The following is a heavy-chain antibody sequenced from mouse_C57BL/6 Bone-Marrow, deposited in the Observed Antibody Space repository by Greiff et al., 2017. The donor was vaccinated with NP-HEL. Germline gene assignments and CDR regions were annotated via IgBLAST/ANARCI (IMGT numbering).Heavy chain of an antibody. V-gene: IGHV1-81*01. D-gene: IGHD1-1*01. Sequence: VQLQQSGAELARPGASVKLSCKASGYTFTSYGISWVKQRTGQGLEWIGEIYPRSGNTYYNEKFKGKATLTADKSSSTAYMELRSLTSEDSAVYFCAREGDYYGSSYVRWYFDVWGTGTTVTVSS. CDR2: IYPRSGNT. CDR1: GYTFTSYG. J-gene: IGHJ1*03. CDR3: AREGDYYGSSYVRWYFDV.